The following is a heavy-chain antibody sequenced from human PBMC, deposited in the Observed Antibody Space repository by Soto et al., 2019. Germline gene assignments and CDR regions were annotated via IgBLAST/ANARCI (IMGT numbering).Heavy chain of an antibody. CDR2: IWYDGSNK. J-gene: IGHJ6*02. Sequence: PGGSLRLSCAASGFTFSNYGMHWVRQAPGKGLEWVAVIWYDGSNKYYADSVKGRFTISRDNSKNTLYLQMNSLRAEDTAVYYCARLNGYCVSTNCHGYYGMDVWGQGTTVTVSS. CDR3: ARLNGYCVSTNCHGYYGMDV. CDR1: GFTFSNYG. V-gene: IGHV3-33*01. D-gene: IGHD2-2*03.